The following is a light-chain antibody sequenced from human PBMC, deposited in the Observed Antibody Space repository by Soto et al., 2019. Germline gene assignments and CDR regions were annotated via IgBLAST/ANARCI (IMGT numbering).Light chain of an antibody. CDR2: GAS. CDR3: QQYGSSPPSIT. Sequence: EIVLTQSPGTLSLSPGERATLSCRASQSVSSSYLAWYQHKPGQAHRLLIYGASCRATCIPDRFSGSGSGTDFTLTISRLEHEDFAVYYCQQYGSSPPSITFGQGTRLEIK. J-gene: IGKJ5*01. CDR1: QSVSSSY. V-gene: IGKV3-20*01.